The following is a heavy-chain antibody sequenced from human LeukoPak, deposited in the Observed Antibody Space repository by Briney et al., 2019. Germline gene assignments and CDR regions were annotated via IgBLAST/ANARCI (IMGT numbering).Heavy chain of an antibody. J-gene: IGHJ3*02. D-gene: IGHD4-17*01. Sequence: GGSLTLSCVASAFAFSTFPMSWVRQAPGKGLEWISAVSGSGYHTFYLDSAKGRVTISRDNSKKTLYLQMNSLRVDDTAVYYWAKGGASVTDAPHVDVVTTALDCFDIWGQGTMVTVSS. CDR2: VSGSGYHT. CDR1: AFAFSTFP. V-gene: IGHV3-23*01. CDR3: AKGGASVTDAPHVDVVTTALDCFDI.